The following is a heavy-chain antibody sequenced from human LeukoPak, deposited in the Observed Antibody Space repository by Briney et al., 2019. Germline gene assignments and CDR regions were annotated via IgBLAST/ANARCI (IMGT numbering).Heavy chain of an antibody. CDR1: GGSFSGYY. CDR2: INHSGST. V-gene: IGHV4-34*01. CDR3: ARFPFASFDI. J-gene: IGHJ3*02. Sequence: PSETLSLTXAAYGGSFSGYYWSWIRQPPGKGLEWIGEINHSGSTNYNPSLKSRVTISVDTSKNQFSLKLSSVTAADTAVYYCARFPFASFDIWGQGTMVTVSS.